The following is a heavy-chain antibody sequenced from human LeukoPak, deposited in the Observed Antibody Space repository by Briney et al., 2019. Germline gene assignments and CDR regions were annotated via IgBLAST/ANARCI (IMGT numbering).Heavy chain of an antibody. CDR2: ISSSSSYI. CDR1: GFTFSSYS. D-gene: IGHD6-19*01. J-gene: IGHJ3*02. CDR3: ARDHRVVAVAGMVDAFDI. Sequence: PGGSLRLSCAASGFTFSSYSMNWVRQAPGKGLEWVSSISSSSSYIYYADSVKGRFTISRDNAKNSLYLQMNSLRAEDTAVYYCARDHRVVAVAGMVDAFDIWGQGTMVTVSS. V-gene: IGHV3-21*01.